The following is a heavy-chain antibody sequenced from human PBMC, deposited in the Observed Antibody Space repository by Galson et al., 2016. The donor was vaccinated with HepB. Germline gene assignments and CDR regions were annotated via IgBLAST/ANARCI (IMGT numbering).Heavy chain of an antibody. J-gene: IGHJ4*02. CDR3: ASLGGTYYDSRGYYAQNGY. V-gene: IGHV3-53*01. D-gene: IGHD3-22*01. Sequence: SLRLSGAASGFTVRRNYMSWVRQAPGKGLEWVSLIYSGGSTSYADSVKGRFTISRDKSKNTLYLQMNRLGAEDTAVYYCASLGGTYYDSRGYYAQNGYWGQGTLVTVSA. CDR2: IYSGGST. CDR1: GFTVRRNY.